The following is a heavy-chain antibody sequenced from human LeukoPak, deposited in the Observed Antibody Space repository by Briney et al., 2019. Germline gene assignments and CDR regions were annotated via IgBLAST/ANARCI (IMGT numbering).Heavy chain of an antibody. CDR2: ITGSGGST. Sequence: GGSLRLSCAASGFSFSSYAMGWVRQAPGKGLEWVSLITGSGGSTFYADSVKGRFTISRDNSKSTLYLQMNSLRAEDTAVYYCARDSRDIAWYFDFWGQGTLVTVSS. D-gene: IGHD2-15*01. CDR1: GFSFSSYA. V-gene: IGHV3-23*01. CDR3: ARDSRDIAWYFDF. J-gene: IGHJ4*02.